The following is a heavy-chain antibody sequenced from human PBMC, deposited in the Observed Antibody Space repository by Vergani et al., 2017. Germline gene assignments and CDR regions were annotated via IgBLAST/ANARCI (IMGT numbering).Heavy chain of an antibody. Sequence: QVQLVQSGAEVKKPGASVKVSCKASGYTFTSYAMHWVRQAPGQRLEWMGWINAGNGNTKYSQKFQGRVTITRDTSSSTAYMELRSLRSEDTAVYYCAGDPYYYDSSGYYAGDYWGQGTLVTVSS. D-gene: IGHD3-22*01. J-gene: IGHJ4*02. V-gene: IGHV1-3*01. CDR3: AGDPYYYDSSGYYAGDY. CDR1: GYTFTSYA. CDR2: INAGNGNT.